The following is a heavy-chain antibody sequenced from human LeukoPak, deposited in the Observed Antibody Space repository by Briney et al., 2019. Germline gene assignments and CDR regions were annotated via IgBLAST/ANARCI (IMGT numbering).Heavy chain of an antibody. CDR1: GFTFSSYA. J-gene: IGHJ4*02. V-gene: IGHV3-23*01. CDR2: ISGSGGST. D-gene: IGHD2-15*01. Sequence: GGSLRLSCAASGFTFSSYAMSWVRQAPGKGLEWVSAISGSGGSTYYADSVKGRFTISRDNSKNTLYLQMNSLRAEDTAVYYCAKDPFRCSGGSCYLHYFDYWGQGTLVTVSS. CDR3: AKDPFRCSGGSCYLHYFDY.